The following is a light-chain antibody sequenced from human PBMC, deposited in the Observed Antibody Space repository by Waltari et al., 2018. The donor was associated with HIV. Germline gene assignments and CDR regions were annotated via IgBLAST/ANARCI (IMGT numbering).Light chain of an antibody. CDR1: QSVKSY. CDR3: QQRSNWPPIT. V-gene: IGKV3-11*01. CDR2: DAS. Sequence: EIVLTQSPATLSLSPGERATLSCRASQSVKSYLAWYQQKPGQAPRLLIYDASNRATGIQARFSGSGSGTDFTLTISSLEPEDFAVYYCQQRSNWPPITFGQGTRLEIK. J-gene: IGKJ5*01.